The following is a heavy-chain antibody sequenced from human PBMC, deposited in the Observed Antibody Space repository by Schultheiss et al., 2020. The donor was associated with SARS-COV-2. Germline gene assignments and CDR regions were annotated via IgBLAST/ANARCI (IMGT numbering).Heavy chain of an antibody. Sequence: SVKVSCKASGYTFTGYYMHWVRQAPGQGLEWMGGIIPIFVTANYAQKFQGRVTITADESTSTAYMELSSLRSEDTAVYYCARGPRGDIVVVPAAIWGANYYYYYGMDVWGQGTTVTVSS. CDR1: GYTFTGYY. J-gene: IGHJ6*02. CDR2: IIPIFVTA. V-gene: IGHV1-69*13. D-gene: IGHD2-2*01. CDR3: ARGPRGDIVVVPAAIWGANYYYYYGMDV.